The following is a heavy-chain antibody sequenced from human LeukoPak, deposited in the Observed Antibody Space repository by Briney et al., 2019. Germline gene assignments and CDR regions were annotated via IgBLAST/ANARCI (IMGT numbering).Heavy chain of an antibody. CDR3: AKYDELGPDY. J-gene: IGHJ4*02. Sequence: GGSPRLSCAASGFTFSSYAMSWVRQAPGKGLEWVSAISGSGGSTYYADSVKGRFTISRDNSKNTLYLQMDSLRAEDTAVYYCAKYDELGPDYGGQGTLVTVSS. D-gene: IGHD7-27*01. CDR1: GFTFSSYA. V-gene: IGHV3-23*01. CDR2: ISGSGGST.